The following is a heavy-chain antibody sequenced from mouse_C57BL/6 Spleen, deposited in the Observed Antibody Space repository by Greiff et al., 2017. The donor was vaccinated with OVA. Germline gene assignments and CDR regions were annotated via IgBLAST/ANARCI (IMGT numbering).Heavy chain of an antibody. V-gene: IGHV3-6*01. Sequence: VQLKESGPGLVKPSQSLSLTCSVTGYSITSGYYWNWIRQFPGNKLEWMGYISYDGSNNYNPSLKNRISITRDTSKNQFFLKLNSVTTEDTATYYCARPYDGAMDYWGQGTSVTVSS. CDR3: ARPYDGAMDY. CDR1: GYSITSGYY. CDR2: ISYDGSN. J-gene: IGHJ4*01. D-gene: IGHD2-3*01.